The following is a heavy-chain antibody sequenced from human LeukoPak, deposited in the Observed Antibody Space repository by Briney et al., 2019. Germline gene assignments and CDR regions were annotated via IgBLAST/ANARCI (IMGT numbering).Heavy chain of an antibody. CDR2: IIPIFGTA. V-gene: IGHV1-69*05. CDR3: ARNCGGDCYHDY. Sequence: ASVKVSCKASGGTFSSYAISWVRQAPGQGLEWMGRIIPIFGTANYAQKFQGRVTITTDESTSTAYMELSSLRSEDTAVYYCARNCGGDCYHDYWGQGTLVTVSS. D-gene: IGHD2-21*01. CDR1: GGTFSSYA. J-gene: IGHJ4*02.